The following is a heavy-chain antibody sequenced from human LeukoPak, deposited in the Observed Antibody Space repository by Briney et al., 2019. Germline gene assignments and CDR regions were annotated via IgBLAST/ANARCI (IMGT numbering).Heavy chain of an antibody. V-gene: IGHV1-8*01. Sequence: ASVKVSCKASGYTFTSYDINWVRQATGQGLEWMGWMNPNSGNTGYAQKFQGRVSMTRSTSITTAYMELSSLTSEDTAVYYCARGFGPVAMNYYMDVWGKGTTVTISS. CDR1: GYTFTSYD. D-gene: IGHD2-2*01. CDR3: ARGFGPVAMNYYMDV. J-gene: IGHJ6*03. CDR2: MNPNSGNT.